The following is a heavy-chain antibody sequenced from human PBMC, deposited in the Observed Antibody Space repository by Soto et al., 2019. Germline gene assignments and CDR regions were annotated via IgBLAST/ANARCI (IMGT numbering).Heavy chain of an antibody. V-gene: IGHV3-23*01. D-gene: IGHD3-9*01. Sequence: EVQLLESGGGLVQPGGSLRLSCAASGFTFSSYAMSWVRQAPGKGLEWVSAISGSGGSTYYADSVKGRFTISRDNSKNTLYLQMNSLRAEDTAVYYCAKDQYYDILTGYYSPFDYWGQGTLVTVSS. J-gene: IGHJ4*02. CDR2: ISGSGGST. CDR1: GFTFSSYA. CDR3: AKDQYYDILTGYYSPFDY.